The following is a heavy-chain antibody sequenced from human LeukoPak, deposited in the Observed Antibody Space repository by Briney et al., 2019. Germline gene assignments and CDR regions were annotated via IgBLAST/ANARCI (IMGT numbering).Heavy chain of an antibody. V-gene: IGHV3-30*02. CDR1: GFTFSSYG. CDR2: IRYDGSNK. J-gene: IGHJ4*02. Sequence: GGSLRLSCAASGFTFSSYGMHWVRQAPGKGLEWVAFIRYDGSNKYYADSVKGRFTISRDNSKNTLYLQMNSPRAEDTAVYYCAKSYYDFWSGYYQTFDYWGQGTLVTVSS. D-gene: IGHD3-3*01. CDR3: AKSYYDFWSGYYQTFDY.